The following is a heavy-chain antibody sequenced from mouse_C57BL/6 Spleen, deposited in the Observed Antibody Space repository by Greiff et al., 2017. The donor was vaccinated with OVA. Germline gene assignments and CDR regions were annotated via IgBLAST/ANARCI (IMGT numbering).Heavy chain of an antibody. D-gene: IGHD2-2*01. V-gene: IGHV1-82*01. CDR2: IYPGDGDT. J-gene: IGHJ2*01. CDR3: AREEEGYGYDGGDY. Sequence: VKLVESGPELVKPGASVKISCKASGYAFSSSWMNWVKQRPGKGLEWIGRIYPGDGDTNYNGKFKGKATLTADKSSSTAYMQLSSLTSEDSAVYFCAREEEGYGYDGGDYWGQGTTLTVSS. CDR1: GYAFSSSW.